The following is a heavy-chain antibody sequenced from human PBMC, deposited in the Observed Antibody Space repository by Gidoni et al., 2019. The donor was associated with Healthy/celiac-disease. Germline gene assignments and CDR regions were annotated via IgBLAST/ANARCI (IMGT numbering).Heavy chain of an antibody. CDR1: GGSISSSNW. V-gene: IGHV4-4*02. Sequence: QVQLQESGPGLVKPSGTLSLTCAVSGGSISSSNWWSWVRQPPGKGLEWIGEMYHSGSTNYNPSLKSRVTISVDKSKNQFSLKLSSVTAADTAVYYCARDVPTYRNGYYYMDVWGKGTTVTVSS. J-gene: IGHJ6*03. CDR2: MYHSGST. CDR3: ARDVPTYRNGYYYMDV. D-gene: IGHD4-4*01.